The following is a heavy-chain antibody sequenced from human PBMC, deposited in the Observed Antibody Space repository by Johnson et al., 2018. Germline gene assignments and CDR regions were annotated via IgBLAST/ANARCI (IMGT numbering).Heavy chain of an antibody. D-gene: IGHD2-21*02. CDR1: GFTFRTYG. Sequence: QVQLLESGGGVVQXGRSXRLXCAASGFTFRTYGMHWVRQAPGKGLEWVAVISYDGSNKYYADSVKGRFTISRDNSKNTLYLQMRSPRAEDTAVYYCAKDLQNCAGDCYWRVFDIRGQGTKVTVSS. V-gene: IGHV3-30*18. CDR3: AKDLQNCAGDCYWRVFDI. CDR2: ISYDGSNK. J-gene: IGHJ3*02.